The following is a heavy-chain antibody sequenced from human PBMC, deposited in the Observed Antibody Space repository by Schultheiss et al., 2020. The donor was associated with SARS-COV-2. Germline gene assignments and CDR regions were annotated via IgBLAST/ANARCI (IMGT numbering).Heavy chain of an antibody. D-gene: IGHD6-19*01. J-gene: IGHJ5*02. CDR3: ARHRSGWLVYRWFDP. CDR2: IYYSGST. CDR1: GGSISSYY. Sequence: SETLSLTCTVSGGSISSYYWSWIRQPPGKGLEWIGYIYYSGSTYYNPSLKSRVTISVDTSKNQFSLKLSSVTAADTAVYYCARHRSGWLVYRWFDPWGQGTLVTVSS. V-gene: IGHV4-59*08.